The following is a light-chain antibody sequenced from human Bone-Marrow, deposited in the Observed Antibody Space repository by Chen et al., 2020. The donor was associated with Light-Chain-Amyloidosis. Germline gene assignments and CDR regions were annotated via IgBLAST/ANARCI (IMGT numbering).Light chain of an antibody. Sequence: IVRMQSPATLSVSPGERATLSCRASQSGSSNLAWYQQKPGQAPKLLIYGASTRATGIPARFSGSGSGTEFTLTISSLQSEDFAVYYCQQYNNWPPWTFGQGTKVEIK. CDR2: GAS. V-gene: IGKV3-15*01. CDR3: QQYNNWPPWT. J-gene: IGKJ1*01. CDR1: QSGSSN.